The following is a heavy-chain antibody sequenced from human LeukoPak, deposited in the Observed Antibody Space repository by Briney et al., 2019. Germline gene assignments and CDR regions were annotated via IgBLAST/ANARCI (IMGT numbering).Heavy chain of an antibody. CDR1: GFTFSSYW. CDR2: IKQDGSNK. J-gene: IGHJ4*02. V-gene: IGHV3-7*01. CDR3: ARDALAGPVYSSGWYFYC. Sequence: GGSLRLSCAASGFTFSSYWMSWVRQAPGKGLEWVANIKQDGSNKYYADSVKGRFTISRDNSKNTLYLQMNSLRAEDTAVYYCARDALAGPVYSSGWYFYCWGQGTLVTVSS. D-gene: IGHD6-19*01.